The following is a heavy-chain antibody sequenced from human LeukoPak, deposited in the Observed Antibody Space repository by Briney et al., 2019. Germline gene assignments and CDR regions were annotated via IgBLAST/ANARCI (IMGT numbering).Heavy chain of an antibody. CDR3: ARMIWQQYNDY. D-gene: IGHD3/OR15-3a*01. CDR2: IYYSGST. V-gene: IGHV4-30-4*08. J-gene: IGHJ4*02. CDR1: GGSISSGDYY. Sequence: PSETLSLTCTVSGGSISSGDYYWSRIRQPPGKGLEWIGYIYYSGSTYYNPSLKSRVTISVDTSKNQFSLKLSSVTAADTAVYYCARMIWQQYNDYWGQGTLVTVSS.